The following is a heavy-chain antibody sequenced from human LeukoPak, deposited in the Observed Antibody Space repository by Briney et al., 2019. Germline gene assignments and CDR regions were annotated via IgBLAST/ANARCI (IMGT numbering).Heavy chain of an antibody. V-gene: IGHV3-23*01. CDR1: GFTFSSYG. CDR2: ISGSGGST. CDR3: AKDNGSGWYGGGFDP. D-gene: IGHD6-19*01. J-gene: IGHJ5*02. Sequence: GGSLRLSCAASGFTFSSYGMSWVRKAPGKGLEWVSAISGSGGSTYYADSVKGRFTISRDNSKNTLYLQMNSLRAEDTAVYYCAKDNGSGWYGGGFDPWGQGTLVTVSS.